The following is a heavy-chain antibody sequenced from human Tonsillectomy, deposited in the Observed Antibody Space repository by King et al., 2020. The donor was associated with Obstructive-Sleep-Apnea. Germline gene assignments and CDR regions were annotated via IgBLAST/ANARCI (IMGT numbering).Heavy chain of an antibody. Sequence: QMQLQESGPGLVKPSETLSLTCTVSGGSLSSYYWSWIRQPPGKGLEWIGYIYYSGSSNYNPSLKSRVTISVDTSKNQFSLKLSSVTAADTAVYYCARDRPVLLWFGASDALDVWGQGTTVTVSS. J-gene: IGHJ6*02. V-gene: IGHV4-59*01. CDR3: ARDRPVLLWFGASDALDV. CDR1: GGSLSSYY. CDR2: IYYSGSS. D-gene: IGHD3-10*01.